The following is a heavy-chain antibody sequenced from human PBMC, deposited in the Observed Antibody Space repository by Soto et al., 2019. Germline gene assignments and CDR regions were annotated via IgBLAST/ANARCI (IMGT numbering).Heavy chain of an antibody. J-gene: IGHJ5*02. D-gene: IGHD2-15*01. CDR3: ARHVIVVTTQANNWFDP. CDR1: GGSISSRSNY. V-gene: IGHV4-39*01. CDR2: MYYSGST. Sequence: QLQLRESGPGLVKPSETLTLTCTVSGGSISSRSNYWGWIRQPPGKGLEWIGSMYYSGSTYYNPFLRSRVTTSVDTSKNQFSLKLSSVTAADTAVYYCARHVIVVTTQANNWFDPWGQGTLVTVSS.